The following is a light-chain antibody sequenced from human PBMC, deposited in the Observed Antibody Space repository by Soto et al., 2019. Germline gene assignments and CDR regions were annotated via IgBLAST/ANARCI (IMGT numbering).Light chain of an antibody. V-gene: IGLV8-61*01. CDR2: NTG. J-gene: IGLJ3*02. CDR1: SGSVSTSYF. CDR3: LLFISIATWA. Sequence: QTVVTQEPSVSVSPGGTVTITCYLSSGSVSTSYFPRWYQQTPGHPPRTLIHNTGTRSSGVPDRFSGSILGNKAALTITGAQAAYEAEYFCLLFISIATWAFGGGTKLTVL.